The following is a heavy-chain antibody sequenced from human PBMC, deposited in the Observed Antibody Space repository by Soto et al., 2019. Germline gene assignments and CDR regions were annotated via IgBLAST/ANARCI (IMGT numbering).Heavy chain of an antibody. CDR1: GFTFNDYW. CDR3: ARDIGIDYGMDV. CDR2: IKKDGSET. J-gene: IGHJ6*02. V-gene: IGHV3-7*01. Sequence: GGSLRLSCAVSGFTFNDYWMSWVRQAPGKGLEWVANIKKDGSETSYGDSVKGRFTISRDNARNLLYLQMTSLRVEDTAVYYCARDIGIDYGMDVWGQGTTVTVSS. D-gene: IGHD3-16*02.